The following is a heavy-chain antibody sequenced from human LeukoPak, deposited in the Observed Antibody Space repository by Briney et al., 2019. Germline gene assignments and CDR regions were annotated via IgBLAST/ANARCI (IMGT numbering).Heavy chain of an antibody. J-gene: IGHJ4*02. CDR3: ARGSTVTTGDYFDY. CDR2: IYHSGST. Sequence: SETLSLTCAVSGGSISSGGYSWNWIRQPPGKGLEWIGYIYHSGSTYYNPSFKSRVTISVDRSKNQFSLKLSSVTAADTAVYYCARGSTVTTGDYFDYWGQGTLVTVSS. D-gene: IGHD4-17*01. V-gene: IGHV4-30-2*01. CDR1: GGSISSGGYS.